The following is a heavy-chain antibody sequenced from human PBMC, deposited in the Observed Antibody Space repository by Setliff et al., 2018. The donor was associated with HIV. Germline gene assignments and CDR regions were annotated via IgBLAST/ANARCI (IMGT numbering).Heavy chain of an antibody. D-gene: IGHD2-2*01. CDR2: IKSKTDDGTT. V-gene: IGHV3-15*01. J-gene: IGHJ3*02. CDR3: TRASCTSPACPDDAFDI. Sequence: KAGGSLRLSCAASGFTFSNAWMSWVRQAPGKGLEWVGRIKSKTDDGTTAYAAPVKGRFTISRDDSKNTLFLQMSSLKTEDTAVYYCTRASCTSPACPDDAFDIWGQGTMVTVS. CDR1: GFTFSNAW.